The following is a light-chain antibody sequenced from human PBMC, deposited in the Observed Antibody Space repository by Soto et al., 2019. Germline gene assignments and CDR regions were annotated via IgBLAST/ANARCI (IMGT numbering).Light chain of an antibody. CDR2: YTN. CDR3: TAWDGSLNGRV. Sequence: QLVLTQPPSAAGTPGQRVTISCSGSISNIGTNAVNWYQQLPGTAPKLLIYYTNQRPSGIPDRFSGSKSGTSASLDISGLQSEDEADYYCTAWDGSLNGRVFGGWTKVTVL. CDR1: ISNIGTNA. J-gene: IGLJ3*02. V-gene: IGLV1-44*01.